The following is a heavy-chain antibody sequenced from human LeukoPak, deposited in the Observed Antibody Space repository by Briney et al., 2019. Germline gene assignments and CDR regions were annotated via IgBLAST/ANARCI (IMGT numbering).Heavy chain of an antibody. CDR3: ARQGFGVVTIDY. Sequence: SETLSLTCTVSGGSISSSSYYWGWIRQPPGKGLEWIGSIYYSGSTYYNPSLKSRVTISVDTSKNQFSLKLSSVTAADTAVYYCARQGFGVVTIDYWGQGTLVTVSS. CDR2: IYYSGST. D-gene: IGHD3-3*01. V-gene: IGHV4-39*01. CDR1: GGSISSSSYY. J-gene: IGHJ4*02.